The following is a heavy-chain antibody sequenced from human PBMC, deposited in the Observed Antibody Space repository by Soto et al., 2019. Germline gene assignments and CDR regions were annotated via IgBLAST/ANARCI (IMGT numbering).Heavy chain of an antibody. CDR2: ISYDGSNK. Sequence: PGGSLRLSCAASGFTFSSYGMHWVRQAPGKGLEWVAVISYDGSNKYYADSVKGRFTISRDNSKNTLYLQMNSLRAEDTAVYYCAKDFNTMVRGPSMDVWGKGTTVTVSS. D-gene: IGHD3-10*01. J-gene: IGHJ6*03. CDR3: AKDFNTMVRGPSMDV. V-gene: IGHV3-30*18. CDR1: GFTFSSYG.